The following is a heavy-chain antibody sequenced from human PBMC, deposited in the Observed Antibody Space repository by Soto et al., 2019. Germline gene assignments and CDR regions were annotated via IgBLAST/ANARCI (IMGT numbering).Heavy chain of an antibody. Sequence: EVQLVESGGGLVQPGGSLRLSCAASGFTFSSYDMHWVRQATGKGLEWVSAIGTAGDTYYPGSVKGRFTISRENAKNTLYLQMSSLRPEDTAVYYCVKGSWLDDFGGQGTLVTVSS. CDR1: GFTFSSYD. CDR2: IGTAGDT. J-gene: IGHJ4*02. CDR3: VKGSWLDDF. V-gene: IGHV3-13*04. D-gene: IGHD3-9*01.